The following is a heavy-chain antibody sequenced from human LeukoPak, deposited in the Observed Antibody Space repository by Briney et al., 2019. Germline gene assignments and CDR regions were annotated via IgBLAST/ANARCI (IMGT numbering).Heavy chain of an antibody. CDR1: GSTLSSNG. CDR3: AREFGLITGH. Sequence: PGGFLRSSCTASGSTLSSNGMSWFRQAPGKGLEWVSAISDNGGSTYSADSVKGRFTISRDISKNTLYLQMSSLRAEDTAVYYCAREFGLITGHWGQGTLVTVSS. CDR2: ISDNGGST. J-gene: IGHJ4*02. D-gene: IGHD2-8*02. V-gene: IGHV3-23*01.